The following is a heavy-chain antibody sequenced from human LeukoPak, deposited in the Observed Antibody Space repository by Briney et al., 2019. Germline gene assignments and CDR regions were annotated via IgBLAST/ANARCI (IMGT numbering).Heavy chain of an antibody. CDR3: ARDLSGDSRYFDY. CDR1: GYTFTGYY. V-gene: IGHV1-46*01. D-gene: IGHD2/OR15-2a*01. CDR2: INPSGGST. J-gene: IGHJ4*02. Sequence: ASVKVSCKASGYTFTGYYMHWVRQAPGQGLEWMGWINPSGGSTSYAQKFQGRVTMTRDMSTSTVYMELSSLRSEDTAVYYCARDLSGDSRYFDYWGQGTLVTVSS.